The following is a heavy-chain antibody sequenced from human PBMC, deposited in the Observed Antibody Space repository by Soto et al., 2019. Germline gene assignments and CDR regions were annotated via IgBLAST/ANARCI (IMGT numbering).Heavy chain of an antibody. V-gene: IGHV1-24*01. CDR2: FDPEDGET. CDR3: ATSPSGYFQH. Sequence: GASVKVSCKASGYTFTSYDINWVRQAPGKGLEWMGGFDPEDGETIYAQKFQGRVTMTEDTSTDTAYMELSSLRSEDTAVYYCATSPSGYFQHWGQGTLVTVSS. CDR1: GYTFTSYD. D-gene: IGHD3-10*01. J-gene: IGHJ1*01.